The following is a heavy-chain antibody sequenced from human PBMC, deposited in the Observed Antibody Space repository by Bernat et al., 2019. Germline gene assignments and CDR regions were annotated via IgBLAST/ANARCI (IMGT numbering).Heavy chain of an antibody. CDR3: ATDKGYGMHV. J-gene: IGHJ6*02. V-gene: IGHV3-74*01. Sequence: VQLVESGGGVVQPGRSLSLSCAASGFTITNYWMHWVRQAPGKGLVWVSHINGDGSSTTYAGSVKGRFTISRDDAKNTAYLQMNSLRVEDTAVYYCATDKGYGMHVWGQGTTVTVSS. CDR1: GFTITNYW. CDR2: INGDGSST.